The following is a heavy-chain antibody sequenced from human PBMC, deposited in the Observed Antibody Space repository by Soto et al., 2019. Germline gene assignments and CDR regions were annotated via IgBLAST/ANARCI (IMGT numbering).Heavy chain of an antibody. J-gene: IGHJ6*01. CDR1: GFSFTTST. Sequence: EVQLVESGGGSAQPGGSLRLSCAASGFSFTTSTMNWVRQAPGKGLEWVSYISSGSTTIYYADSVKGRFTISRDNAKNSLYLQMNSLRDEDTAVYYCARVRRNDASDYYGMDVW. D-gene: IGHD1-1*01. CDR3: ARVRRNDASDYYGMDV. V-gene: IGHV3-48*02. CDR2: ISSGSTTI.